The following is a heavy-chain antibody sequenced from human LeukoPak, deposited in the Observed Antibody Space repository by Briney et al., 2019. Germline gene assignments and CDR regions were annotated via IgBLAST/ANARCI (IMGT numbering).Heavy chain of an antibody. V-gene: IGHV4-61*02. D-gene: IGHD6-13*01. Sequence: PSQTLSLTYTVSGGSISSGSYYWSWIRQPAGKGLEWIGRIYTSGSTNYNPSLKSRVTMSVDTSKNQFSLKLSSVTAADTAVYYCARDVIAAADPYYYYYMDVWGKGTPVTVSS. CDR1: GGSISSGSYY. J-gene: IGHJ6*03. CDR3: ARDVIAAADPYYYYYMDV. CDR2: IYTSGST.